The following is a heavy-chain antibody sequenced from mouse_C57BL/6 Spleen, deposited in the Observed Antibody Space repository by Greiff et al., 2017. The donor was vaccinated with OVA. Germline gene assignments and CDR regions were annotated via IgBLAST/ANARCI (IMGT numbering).Heavy chain of an antibody. CDR3: ARGGGNSDY. J-gene: IGHJ2*01. CDR1: GYSITSGYY. CDR2: ISYDGSN. D-gene: IGHD2-1*01. V-gene: IGHV3-6*01. Sequence: EVKLMESGPGLVKPSQSLSLTCSVTGYSITSGYYWNWIRQFPGNKLEWMGYISYDGSNNYNPSLKNRISITRDTSKNQFFLKLNSVTTEDTATYYCARGGGNSDYWGQGTTLTVSS.